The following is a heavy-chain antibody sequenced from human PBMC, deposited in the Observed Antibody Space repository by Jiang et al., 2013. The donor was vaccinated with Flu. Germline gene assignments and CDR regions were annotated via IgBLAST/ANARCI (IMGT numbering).Heavy chain of an antibody. CDR1: GGTFSSYA. V-gene: IGHV1-69*01. J-gene: IGHJ6*03. CDR3: ATTPRSTIFVGGYYYYMDV. D-gene: IGHD3-3*01. CDR2: IIPIFGTA. Sequence: QLVESGAEVKKPGSSVKVSCKASGGTFSSYAISWVRQAPGQGLEWMGGIIPIFGTANYAQKFQGRVTITADESTSTAYMELSSLRSEDTAVYYCATTPRSTIFVGGYYYYMDVWGKGTTVTVSS.